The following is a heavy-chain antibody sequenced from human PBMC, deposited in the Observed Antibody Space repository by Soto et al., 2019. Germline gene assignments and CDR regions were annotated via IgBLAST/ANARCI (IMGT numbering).Heavy chain of an antibody. CDR1: GVSLTTSVVG. D-gene: IGHD2-15*01. V-gene: IGHV2-5*02. CDR3: AHRQRTVVVGAPVDL. CDR2: IYWDDDK. J-gene: IGHJ5*02. Sequence: QITLRESGPTLVQPTQTLTLTCTLSGVSLTTSVVGVGWIRQPPGKALEWLALIYWDDDKRFSPSLKSRLAITRDTSKNQVVMTMTDMAPVDTAICYCAHRQRTVVVGAPVDLWGQGSQVTVS.